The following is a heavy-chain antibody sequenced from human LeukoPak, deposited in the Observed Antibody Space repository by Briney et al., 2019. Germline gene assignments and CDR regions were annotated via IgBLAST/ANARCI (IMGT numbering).Heavy chain of an antibody. V-gene: IGHV3-30-3*01. Sequence: PGGSLRLSCAASGFTFSSYAMPWVRQAPGKGLEWVAVISYDGSNKYYADSVKGRFTISRDNSKNTLYLQMNSLRAEDTAVYYCAKDLDRTTVRPEYFQHWGQGTLVTVSS. D-gene: IGHD4-11*01. J-gene: IGHJ1*01. CDR3: AKDLDRTTVRPEYFQH. CDR2: ISYDGSNK. CDR1: GFTFSSYA.